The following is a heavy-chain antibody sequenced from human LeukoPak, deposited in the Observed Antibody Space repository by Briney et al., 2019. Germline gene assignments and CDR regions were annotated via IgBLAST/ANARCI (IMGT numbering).Heavy chain of an antibody. CDR2: IFYSGTT. D-gene: IGHD6-13*01. J-gene: IGHJ4*02. CDR3: ARGGSAAKYYFDS. V-gene: IGHV4-59*11. Sequence: KPSETLSLTCTVSNDSISPLYWGWIRQPPGKGLEFIGYIFYSGTTNFNPSLKSPITLSVDTSKNQFSLRLNSVTAADTAVYYCARGGSAAKYYFDSWGQGTLVTVSS. CDR1: NDSISPLY.